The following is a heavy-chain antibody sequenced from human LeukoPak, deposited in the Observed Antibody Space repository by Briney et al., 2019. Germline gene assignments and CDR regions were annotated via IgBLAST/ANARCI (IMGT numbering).Heavy chain of an antibody. Sequence: GASVKVSCKASGYTFTNYGISWVRQAPGQGPECMGCISAYNGKTNYAQKVQGRVTMTTDTSTSTAYMELRSLRSDDTAVYYCARDDYGDYVSYFLHWGQGTLVIVSS. D-gene: IGHD4-17*01. V-gene: IGHV1-18*01. CDR1: GYTFTNYG. CDR2: ISAYNGKT. CDR3: ARDDYGDYVSYFLH. J-gene: IGHJ1*01.